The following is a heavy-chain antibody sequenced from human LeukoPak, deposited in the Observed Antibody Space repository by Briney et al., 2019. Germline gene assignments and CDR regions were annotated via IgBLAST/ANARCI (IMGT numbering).Heavy chain of an antibody. CDR3: ARHLLNYYGSGSYYNTEYYFDY. Sequence: GESLXISRXXXXXXFXSYWIGWVRQMPGKGLEWMGIIYPGDSDTRYSPSFQGQVTISADKSISTAYLQWSSLKASDTAMYYCARHLLNYYGSGSYYNTEYYFDYWGQGTLVTVSS. CDR2: IYPGDSDT. J-gene: IGHJ4*02. CDR1: XXXFXSYW. V-gene: IGHV5-51*01. D-gene: IGHD3-10*01.